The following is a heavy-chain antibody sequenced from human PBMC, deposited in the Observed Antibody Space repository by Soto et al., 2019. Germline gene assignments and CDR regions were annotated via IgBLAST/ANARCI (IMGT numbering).Heavy chain of an antibody. D-gene: IGHD2-2*01. J-gene: IGHJ2*01. Sequence: QVQLVQSGAEVKKPGSSVKVSCKASGGTFSTYTIIWVRQAPGQGLEWLGRILPMLDITNSAQRFQGRVRIAADTSTSTCYLKLIMRLSLVMGVCYSTGMGRPALAFLLWSCGTMATVSS. CDR1: GGTFSTYT. CDR2: ILPMLDIT. V-gene: IGHV1-69*02. CDR3: TGMGRPALAFLL.